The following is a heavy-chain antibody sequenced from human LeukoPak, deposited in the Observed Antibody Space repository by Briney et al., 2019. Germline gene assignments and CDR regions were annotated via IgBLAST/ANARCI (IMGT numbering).Heavy chain of an antibody. J-gene: IGHJ4*02. CDR1: GFTFSSHG. CDR2: IVGGAGGT. V-gene: IGHV3-23*01. CDR3: AIQGGYSGYDRDYYFDY. Sequence: PGGSLRLSCAASGFTFSSHGMSWVRQAPGKGLEWVSGIVGGAGGTYYADSVKGRFTISRDNSKNTLYLQMNSLRAEDTAVYYCAIQGGYSGYDRDYYFDYWGQGTLVTVSS. D-gene: IGHD5-12*01.